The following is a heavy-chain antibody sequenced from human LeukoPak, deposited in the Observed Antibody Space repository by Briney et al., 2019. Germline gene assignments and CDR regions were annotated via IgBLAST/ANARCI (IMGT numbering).Heavy chain of an antibody. CDR1: GFTFSSYS. J-gene: IGHJ6*02. D-gene: IGHD3-9*01. CDR2: ISSSSSTI. CDR3: ARDHIRYYDILTGYSYYYYYYGMDV. Sequence: GGSLRLSCAASGFTFSSYSMNWVRQAPGKGLEWVSYISSSSSTIYYADSVKGRFTISRDNAKNSLYLQMSSLRDEDTAVYYCARDHIRYYDILTGYSYYYYYYGMDVWGQGTTVTVSS. V-gene: IGHV3-48*02.